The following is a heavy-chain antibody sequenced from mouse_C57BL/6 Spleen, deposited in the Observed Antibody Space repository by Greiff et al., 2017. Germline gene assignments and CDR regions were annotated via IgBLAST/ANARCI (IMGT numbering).Heavy chain of an antibody. D-gene: IGHD2-2*01. J-gene: IGHJ4*01. Sequence: EVKVVESGGGLVQPGGSLKLSCAASGFTFSDYYMYWVRQTPEKRLEWVAYISNGGGSTYYPDTVKGRFTISRDNAKNTLYLQMSRLKSEDTAMYYWARAGLRGGVYYYAMDYWGQGTSVTVSS. CDR3: ARAGLRGGVYYYAMDY. CDR2: ISNGGGST. CDR1: GFTFSDYY. V-gene: IGHV5-12*01.